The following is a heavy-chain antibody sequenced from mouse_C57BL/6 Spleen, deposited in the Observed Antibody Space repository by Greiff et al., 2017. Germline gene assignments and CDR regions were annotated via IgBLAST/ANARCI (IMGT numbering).Heavy chain of an antibody. CDR2: INPGSGGT. CDR1: GYAFTNYL. D-gene: IGHD1-1*01. CDR3: ARSRRYYGSNNWYFDV. J-gene: IGHJ1*03. Sequence: VQLQQSGAELVRPGTSVKVSCKASGYAFTNYLIEWVKQRPGQGLEWIGVINPGSGGTNYNEKFKGKATLTADKSSSTAYMQLSSLTSEDSAVYFCARSRRYYGSNNWYFDVWGTGTTVTVSS. V-gene: IGHV1-54*01.